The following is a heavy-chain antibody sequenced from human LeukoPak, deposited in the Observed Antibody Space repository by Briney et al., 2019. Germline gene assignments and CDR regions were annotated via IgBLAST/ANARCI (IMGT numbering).Heavy chain of an antibody. CDR2: ISGSGGST. V-gene: IGHV3-23*01. D-gene: IGHD6-19*01. Sequence: GGSLRLSCAASGFTFSSYAMSWVRQAPGKGLEWVSAISGSGGSTYYADSVKGRFTISRDNSKNTLYLQMNSLRAEDTAVYYCAKRSRGIAVAGTLWFDPWGQGTLVTVSS. J-gene: IGHJ5*02. CDR1: GFTFSSYA. CDR3: AKRSRGIAVAGTLWFDP.